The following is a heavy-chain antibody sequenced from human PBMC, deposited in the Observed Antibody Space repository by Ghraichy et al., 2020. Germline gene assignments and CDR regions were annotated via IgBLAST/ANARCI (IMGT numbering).Heavy chain of an antibody. D-gene: IGHD6-19*01. V-gene: IGHV4-39*01. J-gene: IGHJ4*02. Sequence: ETLSLTCTVSGGSVSSSNYYWGWIRQPPGKGLEWIATIHHSGSTYYNPSLKSRVTISIDTSKNQFSLNVTSVTAADTAVYYCARVIGTVEVAGTGKYYFDYWGQGTLGTVSS. CDR3: ARVIGTVEVAGTGKYYFDY. CDR1: GGSVSSSNYY. CDR2: IHHSGST.